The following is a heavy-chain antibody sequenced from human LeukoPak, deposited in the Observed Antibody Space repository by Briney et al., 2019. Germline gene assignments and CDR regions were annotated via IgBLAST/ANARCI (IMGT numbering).Heavy chain of an antibody. D-gene: IGHD3-3*01. CDR3: ARASYYDFRKAFDI. V-gene: IGHV4-38-2*01. CDR2: IYHSGST. J-gene: IGHJ3*02. CDR1: GYSISSGYY. Sequence: SETLSLTCAVSGYSISSGYYWGWIRQPPGKGLEWIGSIYHSGSTYYNPSLKSRVTISVDTSENQFSLKLRSVTAADTAVYYCARASYYDFRKAFDIWGQGTMVTVSS.